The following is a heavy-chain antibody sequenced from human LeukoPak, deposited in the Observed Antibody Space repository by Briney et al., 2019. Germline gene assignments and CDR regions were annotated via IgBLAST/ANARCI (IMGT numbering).Heavy chain of an antibody. V-gene: IGHV4-59*01. D-gene: IGHD4-17*01. J-gene: IGHJ6*03. CDR3: ARGSATVTTYYYYMDV. CDR1: GGSISNYY. CDR2: IYFSGST. Sequence: SETLSLTCTVSGGSISNYYWSWIRQPPGKGLEWIGYIYFSGSTNYNPSVKSRVTMSVDASKNQFSLKLSSVTAADTAVYYCARGSATVTTYYYYMDVWGKGTTVTVSS.